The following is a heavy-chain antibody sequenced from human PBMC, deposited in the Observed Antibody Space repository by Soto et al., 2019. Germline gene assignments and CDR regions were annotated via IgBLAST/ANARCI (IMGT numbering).Heavy chain of an antibody. J-gene: IGHJ4*02. Sequence: PGGSLRLSCAASGFILSSYAMHWVRQAPGKGLEWVAVILYDGSNKYYADSVKGRFTISRDNSKNTLYLQMNSLRAEDTAVYYCARAGSDIVVVPADYWGQGTLVTVSS. CDR2: ILYDGSNK. CDR3: ARAGSDIVVVPADY. D-gene: IGHD2-2*01. V-gene: IGHV3-30-3*01. CDR1: GFILSSYA.